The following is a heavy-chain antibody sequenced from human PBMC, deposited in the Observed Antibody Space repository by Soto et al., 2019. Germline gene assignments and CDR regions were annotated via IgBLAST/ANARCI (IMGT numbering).Heavy chain of an antibody. D-gene: IGHD3-10*01. J-gene: IGHJ3*02. CDR3: ASGHYGSGSASPDAFDI. CDR1: GGSISSGGYY. CDR2: SHYSGST. V-gene: IGHV4-31*03. Sequence: QVQLQESGPGQVTPSQTLSLTCTVSGGSISSGGYYWSWIRQYPGKGLEWIGYSHYSGSTYYNPSLKSRVTISLDTSKNQFSLRLRSVTAADTAVYYCASGHYGSGSASPDAFDIWGQGTLVTVSS.